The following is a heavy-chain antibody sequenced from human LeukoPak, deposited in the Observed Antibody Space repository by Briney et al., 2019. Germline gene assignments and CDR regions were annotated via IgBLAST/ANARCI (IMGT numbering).Heavy chain of an antibody. D-gene: IGHD1-14*01. CDR1: GFTFNYYW. J-gene: IGHJ4*02. Sequence: PGGSLRLSCAASGFTFNYYWMTWVRQAPGKGLEWVSRINSDGSSTSYADSVKGRFTISRDNAKNTLYLQMNSLRAEDTAVYYCARGYEGDYWGQGTLVTVSS. CDR2: INSDGSST. CDR3: ARGYEGDY. V-gene: IGHV3-74*01.